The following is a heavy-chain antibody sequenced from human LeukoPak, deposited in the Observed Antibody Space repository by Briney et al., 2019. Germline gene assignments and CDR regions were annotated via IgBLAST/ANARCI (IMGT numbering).Heavy chain of an antibody. Sequence: ASVKVSCKASGYPFSSYDINWVRQAPGKGLEWMGGFDPEDGETIYAQKFQGRVTMTEDTSTDTAYMELSSLRSEDTAVYYCAISAYDSSGYYYGYFDYWGQGTLVTVSS. CDR1: GYPFSSYD. V-gene: IGHV1-24*01. CDR3: AISAYDSSGYYYGYFDY. J-gene: IGHJ4*02. D-gene: IGHD3-22*01. CDR2: FDPEDGET.